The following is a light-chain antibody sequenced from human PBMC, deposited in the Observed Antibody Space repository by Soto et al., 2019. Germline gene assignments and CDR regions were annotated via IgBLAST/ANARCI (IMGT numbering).Light chain of an antibody. CDR3: QQYNSFSYT. CDR2: DAS. Sequence: DIQMTQSPSTLSASVGDRVTITCRASQSISTWLAWYQQKPGKAPKLLIHDASSLESGVPSRFSGSGSGTEFTLTISSLQPDDFATYYCQQYNSFSYTFGQGTKLEIK. V-gene: IGKV1-5*01. J-gene: IGKJ2*01. CDR1: QSISTW.